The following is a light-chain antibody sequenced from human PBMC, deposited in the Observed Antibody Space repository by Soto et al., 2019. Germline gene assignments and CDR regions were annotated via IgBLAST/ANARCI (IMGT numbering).Light chain of an antibody. CDR2: DAS. CDR3: QQHNQWPIT. J-gene: IGKJ5*01. CDR1: QSVSSY. Sequence: EIVLTQSPATLPLSPGERATLSCRASQSVSSYLAWYQQKPGQAPRLLIYDASNRATGIPARFSGSGSGTDFTLTISSLEPEDFAVYYCQQHNQWPITFGQGTRLEIK. V-gene: IGKV3-11*01.